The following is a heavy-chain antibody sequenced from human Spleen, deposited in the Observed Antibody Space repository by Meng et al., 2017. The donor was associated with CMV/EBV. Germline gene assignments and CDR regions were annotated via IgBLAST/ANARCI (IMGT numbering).Heavy chain of an antibody. D-gene: IGHD2-15*01. CDR3: AGLKGYCDTASCDRDWFDP. CDR2: ILPILGTT. V-gene: IGHV1-69*08. J-gene: IGHJ5*02. Sequence: FSSHIVSWLRQAPGQGLEWLGRILPILGTTNYAQNFQGRITITADESRSTAYMELSSLRSEDTAVYFCAGLKGYCDTASCDRDWFDPWGQGTLVTVSS. CDR1: FSSHI.